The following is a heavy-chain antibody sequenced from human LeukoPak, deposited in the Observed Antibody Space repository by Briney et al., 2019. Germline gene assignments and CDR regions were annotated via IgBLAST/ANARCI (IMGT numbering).Heavy chain of an antibody. J-gene: IGHJ4*02. CDR3: ARDGEVGFSSGWFDY. Sequence: SETLSLTCTVSGGSISSYYWSWIRQPAGKGLEWIGRIYTSGSTNYNPSLKSRVTISVDTSKNQFSLKLSSVTAADTAVYYCARDGEVGFSSGWFDYWGQGTLVTVSS. CDR2: IYTSGST. V-gene: IGHV4-4*07. D-gene: IGHD6-19*01. CDR1: GGSISSYY.